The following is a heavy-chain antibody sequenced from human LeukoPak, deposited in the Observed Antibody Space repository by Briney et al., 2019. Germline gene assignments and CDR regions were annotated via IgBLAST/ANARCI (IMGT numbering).Heavy chain of an antibody. Sequence: SETLSLTCTVSGGSISSSSYYWGWIRQPPGKGLEWIGSIYYSGSTYYNPSLKSRVTISVDTSKNQFSLKLSSVTAADTAVYYCARLSCSSTSCYYYYYYYGMDVWGQGTTVTVSS. CDR3: ARLSCSSTSCYYYYYYYGMDV. D-gene: IGHD2-2*01. CDR1: GGSISSSSYY. CDR2: IYYSGST. V-gene: IGHV4-39*01. J-gene: IGHJ6*02.